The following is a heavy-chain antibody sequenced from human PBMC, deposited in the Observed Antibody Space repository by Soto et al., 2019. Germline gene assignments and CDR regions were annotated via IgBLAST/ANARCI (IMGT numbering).Heavy chain of an antibody. Sequence: SETLSLTCTVSGGSISSGGYYWSWIRQHPGKGLEWIGYIYYSGSTYYNPSLKSRVTISVDTSKNQFSLKLSSVTAADTAVYYCARDLLDAFDIWGQGTMVTVSS. CDR1: GGSISSGGYY. CDR2: IYYSGST. CDR3: ARDLLDAFDI. J-gene: IGHJ3*02. V-gene: IGHV4-31*03.